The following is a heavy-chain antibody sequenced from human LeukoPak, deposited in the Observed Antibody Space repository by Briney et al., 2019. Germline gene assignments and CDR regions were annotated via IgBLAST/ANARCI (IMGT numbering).Heavy chain of an antibody. D-gene: IGHD4-17*01. CDR2: IYYRGST. CDR3: ARANYGDYHFDY. Sequence: SETLSLTCTVSGGSISSYYWSWIRQPPGKGLEWIGYIYYRGSTNYNPSLKRRVTISVDTSKNQFSLTLRSVTAADTAVYYCARANYGDYHFDYWGQGTLVTVSS. V-gene: IGHV4-59*08. J-gene: IGHJ4*02. CDR1: GGSISSYY.